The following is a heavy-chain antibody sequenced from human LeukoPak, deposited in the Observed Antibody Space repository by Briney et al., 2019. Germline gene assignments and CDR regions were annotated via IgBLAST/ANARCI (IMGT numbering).Heavy chain of an antibody. D-gene: IGHD6-19*01. J-gene: IGHJ4*02. CDR3: ARDRYSSGWYY. V-gene: IGHV3-23*01. CDR2: ISGSGGST. CDR1: GFTFSNYA. Sequence: PGGSLRLSCAASGFTFSNYAMNWVRQAPGKGLEWVSAISGSGGSTYYADSVKGRFTISRDNSKNTLYLQMNSLRAEDTAVYYCARDRYSSGWYYWGQGTLVTVSS.